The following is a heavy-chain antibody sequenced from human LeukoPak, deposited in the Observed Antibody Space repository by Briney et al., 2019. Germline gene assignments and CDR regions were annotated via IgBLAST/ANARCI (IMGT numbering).Heavy chain of an antibody. V-gene: IGHV3-13*01. CDR3: IRDLGLSHAYGAFDV. Sequence: GGSLRLSCAASGFTFSYYDMHWVRQVTGKSLEWVSGIGKDGSSYYPGSVKGRFTISRENAKNSLYLQMNSLRAEDTAVYYCIRDLGLSHAYGAFDVWGQGTMVTVSS. J-gene: IGHJ3*01. D-gene: IGHD3-16*01. CDR1: GFTFSYYD. CDR2: IGKDGSS.